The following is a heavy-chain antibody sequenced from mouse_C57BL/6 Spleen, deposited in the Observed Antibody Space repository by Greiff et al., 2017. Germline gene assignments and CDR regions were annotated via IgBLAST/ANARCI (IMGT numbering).Heavy chain of an antibody. CDR1: GFTFSSYA. V-gene: IGHV5-4*03. J-gene: IGHJ2*01. Sequence: EVKVVESGGGLVKPGGSLKLSCAASGFTFSSYAMSWVRQTPEKRLEWVETISDGGSYTYYPDNVKGRFTITRDNTQNNLYLQMSLLKSEDTAMSYCARVPESSLGNYFDYWGQGTTLTVSS. CDR3: ARVPESSLGNYFDY. D-gene: IGHD1-3*01. CDR2: ISDGGSYT.